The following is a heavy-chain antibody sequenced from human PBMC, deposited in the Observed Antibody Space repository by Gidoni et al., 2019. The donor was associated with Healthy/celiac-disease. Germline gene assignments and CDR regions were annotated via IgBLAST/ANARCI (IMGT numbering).Heavy chain of an antibody. J-gene: IGHJ4*02. D-gene: IGHD1-26*01. CDR3: TGFLWGGSSHGGY. CDR1: GFTFSNAW. V-gene: IGHV3-15*01. CDR2: IKSKTDGGTT. Sequence: EVQLVESGGGLVKPGGSLRLSCAASGFTFSNAWMSWVRQAPGKGLEWVGRIKSKTDGGTTDYAAPVKGRFTISRDDSKNTLYLQMNSLKTEDTAVYYCTGFLWGGSSHGGYWGQGTLVTVSS.